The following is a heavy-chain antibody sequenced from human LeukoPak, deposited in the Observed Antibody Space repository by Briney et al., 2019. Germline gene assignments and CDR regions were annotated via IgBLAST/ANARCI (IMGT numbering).Heavy chain of an antibody. V-gene: IGHV3-7*03. J-gene: IGHJ3*01. CDR1: GFTFSSYS. CDR3: ARDFPGIGRGTFDF. D-gene: IGHD3-10*01. CDR2: INQDGSDM. Sequence: GGSLRLSCAASGFTFSSYSMNWVRQAPGKGLEWVAKINQDGSDMYYVDSVKGRFFVSRDNARNLVYLQMNSLRVDDTAVYYCARDFPGIGRGTFDFWGQGTIIIVSS.